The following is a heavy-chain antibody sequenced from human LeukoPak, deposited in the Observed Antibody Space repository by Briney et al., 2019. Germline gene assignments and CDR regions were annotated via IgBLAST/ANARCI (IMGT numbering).Heavy chain of an antibody. Sequence: SETLSLTCTVSGGSISSSSYYWGWLRQPPGKGREGIGSIYDSGSTYYNPSLKSRVTISVETSKNQFSLKLSSVTAADTAVYYCARDGRFPPEVLPRYFDYWGQGTLVTVSS. J-gene: IGHJ4*02. CDR2: IYDSGST. CDR3: ARDGRFPPEVLPRYFDY. CDR1: GGSISSSSYY. V-gene: IGHV4-39*07. D-gene: IGHD1-26*01.